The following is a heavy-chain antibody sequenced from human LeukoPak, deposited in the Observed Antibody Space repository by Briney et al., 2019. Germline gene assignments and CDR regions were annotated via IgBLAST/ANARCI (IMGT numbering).Heavy chain of an antibody. CDR1: GFTFSNAW. Sequence: GGSLRLSCAASGFTFSNAWMTWVRQAPGKGLEWVSAISTSGGSTYYADSVKGRFTISRDNSKNTLYLQMNSLRAEDTAVYYCARDLGQYYDTSDNWFDPWGQGTLVTVSS. CDR2: ISTSGGST. D-gene: IGHD3-22*01. J-gene: IGHJ5*02. CDR3: ARDLGQYYDTSDNWFDP. V-gene: IGHV3-23*01.